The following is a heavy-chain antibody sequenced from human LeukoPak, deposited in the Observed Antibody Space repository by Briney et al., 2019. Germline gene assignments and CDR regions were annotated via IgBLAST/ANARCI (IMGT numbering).Heavy chain of an antibody. D-gene: IGHD2/OR15-2a*01. J-gene: IGHJ6*02. CDR3: AKSSYLGSYYYYGMDV. Sequence: PSETLSLTCAVYGGSFSGYYWSWIRQPPGKGLEWIGEINHSGSTNYNPSLKSRVTISVDTSKNQFSLKLSSVTAADTAVYYCAKSSYLGSYYYYGMDVWGQGTTVTVSS. V-gene: IGHV4-34*01. CDR2: INHSGST. CDR1: GGSFSGYY.